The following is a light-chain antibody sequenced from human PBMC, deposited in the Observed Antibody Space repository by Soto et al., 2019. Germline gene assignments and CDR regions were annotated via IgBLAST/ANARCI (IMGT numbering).Light chain of an antibody. V-gene: IGKV1-5*03. CDR3: QQYNSYLLS. J-gene: IGKJ4*01. CDR1: QTIGSW. Sequence: DIQMTQSPSTLSASVGDRVTITCRASQTIGSWLAWYQQKPGKAPKLLIYKASSLESGVPSRFSGSGSGPEFTLTISILQPDDFATYYCQQYNSYLLSFGGGTKVEIK. CDR2: KAS.